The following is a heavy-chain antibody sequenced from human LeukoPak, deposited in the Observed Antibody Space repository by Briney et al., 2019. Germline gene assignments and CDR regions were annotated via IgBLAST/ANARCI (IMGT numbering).Heavy chain of an antibody. V-gene: IGHV3-23*01. J-gene: IGHJ4*02. CDR1: GFTFSSYA. Sequence: PGGSLRLSCAASGFTFSSYAMSWVRQAPGKGLEWVSAISGIGGSTYYADSVKGRFTISRDNSKNTLYLQMNSLSAEDTAVYYCAKLGDRIVGATPIDYWGQGTLVTVSS. CDR3: AKLGDRIVGATPIDY. CDR2: ISGIGGST. D-gene: IGHD1-26*01.